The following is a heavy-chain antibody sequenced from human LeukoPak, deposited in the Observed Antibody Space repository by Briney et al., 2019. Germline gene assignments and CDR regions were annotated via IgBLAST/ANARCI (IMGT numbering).Heavy chain of an antibody. Sequence: PGGSLRLSCAASGFTFSNYAMHWVRQAPGKGLEWVAVISHHGKDKFYADSVKGRFTLSRDTSKNTLSLEMNSLRADDTAVYYCARQSRLSGSGCFLDDWGQGTLVTVSS. CDR1: GFTFSNYA. J-gene: IGHJ4*02. V-gene: IGHV3-30*04. CDR3: ARQSRLSGSGCFLDD. CDR2: ISHHGKDK. D-gene: IGHD3-22*01.